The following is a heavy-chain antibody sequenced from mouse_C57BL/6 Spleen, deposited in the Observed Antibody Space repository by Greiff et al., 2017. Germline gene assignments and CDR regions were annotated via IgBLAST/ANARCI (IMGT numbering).Heavy chain of an antibody. D-gene: IGHD1-1*01. J-gene: IGHJ2*01. CDR1: GYTFTDYY. V-gene: IGHV1-19*01. Sequence: VQLQQSGPVLVKPGASVKMSCKASGYTFTDYYMNWVKQSHGKSLEWIGVINPYNGGTSYNQKFKGKATLTVDKSSSTAYMELNSLTSEDSAVYYCARGIYYGSSYDDYWGQGTTLTVSS. CDR3: ARGIYYGSSYDDY. CDR2: INPYNGGT.